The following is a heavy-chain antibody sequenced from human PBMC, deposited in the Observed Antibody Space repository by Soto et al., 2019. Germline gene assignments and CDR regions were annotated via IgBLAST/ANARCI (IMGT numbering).Heavy chain of an antibody. CDR2: INPNSGGT. CDR1: GYTFTGYY. J-gene: IGHJ4*02. V-gene: IGHV1-2*04. D-gene: IGHD3-9*01. CDR3: ARAVHFYDILTGYYKRGGFDY. Sequence: ASVKDSCKASGYTFTGYYMHWVRQAPGQGLERMGWINPNSGGTNYAQKFQGWVTMTRDTSISTAYMELSRLRSDDTAVYYCARAVHFYDILTGYYKRGGFDYWGQGTLITVSS.